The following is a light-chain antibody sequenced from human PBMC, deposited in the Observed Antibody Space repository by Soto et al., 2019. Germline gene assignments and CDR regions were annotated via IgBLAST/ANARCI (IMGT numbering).Light chain of an antibody. CDR2: ATS. CDR1: QDIRSW. J-gene: IGKJ1*01. Sequence: DIQMTQSPSSVSASVGDRVTITCRASQDIRSWLAWYQQKPGKAPKLLIYATSSLQSGVPSRFSGSGSGTYFTLTISSLQPEDFATYYCQQSNSFPWTFGQGTKVEVK. CDR3: QQSNSFPWT. V-gene: IGKV1-12*01.